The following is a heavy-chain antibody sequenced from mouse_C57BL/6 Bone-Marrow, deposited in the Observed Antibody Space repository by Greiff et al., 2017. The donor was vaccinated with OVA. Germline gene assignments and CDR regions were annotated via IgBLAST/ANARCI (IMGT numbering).Heavy chain of an antibody. CDR3: TRRYYGSSYGYAMDY. CDR1: GYTFTSYW. V-gene: IGHV1-5*01. CDR2: IYPGNSDT. J-gene: IGHJ4*01. D-gene: IGHD1-1*01. Sequence: VQLQQSGTVLARPGASVKKSCKTSGYTFTSYWMHWVKQRPGQGLEWIGAIYPGNSDTSYNQKFKGKAKLTAVTSASTAYMELSSLTNEDSAVYYCTRRYYGSSYGYAMDYWGQGTSVTVSS.